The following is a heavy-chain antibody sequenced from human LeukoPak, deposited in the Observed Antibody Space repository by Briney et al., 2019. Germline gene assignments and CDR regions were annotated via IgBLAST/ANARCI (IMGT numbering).Heavy chain of an antibody. J-gene: IGHJ6*02. CDR1: GFTFSSYS. D-gene: IGHD3-3*01. CDR2: ISSSSNYI. CDR3: AKGGPYDFWSGYGGRNVMDV. V-gene: IGHV3-21*04. Sequence: KSGGSLRLSCAASGFTFSSYSMNWVRQAPGKGLEWVSSISSSSNYIYYADSVKGRFTISRDNSKNTLYLQMNSLRAEDTAVYYCAKGGPYDFWSGYGGRNVMDVWGQGTTVTVSS.